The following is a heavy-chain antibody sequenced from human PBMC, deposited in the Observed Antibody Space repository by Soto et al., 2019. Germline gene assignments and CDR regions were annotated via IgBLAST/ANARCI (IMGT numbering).Heavy chain of an antibody. CDR2: ILHDETP. CDR3: AKDLFPTSGQRFFFES. V-gene: IGHV3-23*01. J-gene: IGHJ4*02. CDR1: GFTFSTYA. Sequence: HPGGSLRLSCAASGFTFSTYATTWVRQAPGRGLEWVSTILHDETPFYTDSVKGRFTISRDNVRGTLYLQMNGLRVEDAALYFCAKDLFPTSGQRFFFESWGQGSLVTVSS. D-gene: IGHD2-21*01.